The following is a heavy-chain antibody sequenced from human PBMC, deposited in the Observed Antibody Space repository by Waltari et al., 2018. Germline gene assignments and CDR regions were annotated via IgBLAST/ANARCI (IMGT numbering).Heavy chain of an antibody. CDR3: ASSSYGYHFDY. V-gene: IGHV1-3*04. CDR2: INTGKCKT. J-gene: IGHJ4*02. Sequence: QVQLVQSGAEVKKPGASLKVSCKASGYTFNNFAMNWVRQAPGQRPEWKGWINTGKCKTKYSQKFQGRVTFPRDTSANTAYMELSSLRSEDTAVYYCASSSYGYHFDYWGQGTLVTVSS. D-gene: IGHD3-16*01. CDR1: GYTFNNFA.